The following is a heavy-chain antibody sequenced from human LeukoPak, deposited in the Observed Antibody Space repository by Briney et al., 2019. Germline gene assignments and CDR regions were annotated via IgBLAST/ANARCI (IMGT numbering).Heavy chain of an antibody. J-gene: IGHJ4*02. D-gene: IGHD6-6*01. CDR2: IYYTGST. V-gene: IGHV4-59*08. CDR1: GGSISSLY. CDR3: ARHRAYSSSSPFDY. Sequence: SETLSLTCSDSGGSISSLYWSWIRQRPGKGLEWIGYIYYTGSTNYNPSLKSRVTMFVDMSKNQFSLRLSSVTAADTAVYYCARHRAYSSSSPFDYWGQGTLVTVSS.